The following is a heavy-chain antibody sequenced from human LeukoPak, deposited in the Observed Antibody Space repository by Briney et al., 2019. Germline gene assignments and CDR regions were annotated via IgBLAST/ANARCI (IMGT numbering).Heavy chain of an antibody. Sequence: GGSLRLSCAASGFTFSSYSMNWVRQAPGKGLEWVSSISSSSSYIYYADSVKGRFTISRDNAKNSLYLQMNSLRAEDTAVYYCARGAQSRYQPYDYWGQGTLVTVSS. CDR1: GFTFSSYS. J-gene: IGHJ4*02. CDR2: ISSSSSYI. D-gene: IGHD1-26*01. V-gene: IGHV3-21*01. CDR3: ARGAQSRYQPYDY.